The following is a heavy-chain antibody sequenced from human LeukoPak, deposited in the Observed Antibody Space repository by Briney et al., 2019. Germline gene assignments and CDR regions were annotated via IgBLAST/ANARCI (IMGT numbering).Heavy chain of an antibody. D-gene: IGHD6-13*01. CDR1: GGSISSYY. J-gene: IGHJ4*02. V-gene: IGHV4-4*07. CDR3: ARDYSSSWYPHRRYFDY. CDR2: IYTSGST. Sequence: SETLSLTCTVSGGSISSYYWSWIRQPAGKGLEWIGRIYTSGSTNYNPSLKSRVTISVDKSKNQFSLKLSSVTAADTAVYYCARDYSSSWYPHRRYFDYWGQGILVTVSS.